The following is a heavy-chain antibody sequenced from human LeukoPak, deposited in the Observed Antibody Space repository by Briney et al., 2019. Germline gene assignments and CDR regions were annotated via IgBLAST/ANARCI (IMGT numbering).Heavy chain of an antibody. CDR1: GFTFSSYW. CDR3: ARGGDWRSLDY. CDR2: IKSDGSST. J-gene: IGHJ4*02. V-gene: IGHV3-74*01. D-gene: IGHD3-9*01. Sequence: GGSLRLSCAASGFTFSSYWRHWVRQAPGKGLVWVSHIKSDGSSTTYADSVKGRFTISRDNAKNTLYLQMNSLRAEDTAVYYCARGGDWRSLDYWGQGSLVTVSS.